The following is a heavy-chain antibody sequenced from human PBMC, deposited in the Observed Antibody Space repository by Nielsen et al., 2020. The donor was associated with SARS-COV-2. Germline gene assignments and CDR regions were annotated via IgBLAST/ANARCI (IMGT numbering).Heavy chain of an antibody. J-gene: IGHJ4*02. V-gene: IGHV3-11*05. CDR1: GFTFSDYY. Sequence: GESLKISCAASGFTFSDYYMSWIRQAPGKGLEWVSYISSSSYTNYADSVKGRFTISRDNAKNSLYLQMNSLRAEDTAVYYCARGVVGAVAFDYWGQGTLVTVSS. CDR2: ISSSSYT. CDR3: ARGVVGAVAFDY. D-gene: IGHD1-26*01.